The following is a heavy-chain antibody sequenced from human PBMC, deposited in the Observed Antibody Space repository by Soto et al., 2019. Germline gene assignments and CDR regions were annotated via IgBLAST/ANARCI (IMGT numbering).Heavy chain of an antibody. CDR1: GYSFTSYW. Sequence: GEALKISWKGSGYSFTSYWISWVRQMPGKGLELMGMIDSSDSYTNYSPSLQGHVTISADKSIIHAYLQWSSLKASDTAMYYCARRRYEFWSGYYTYYGMDXWGQGTTVTV. CDR3: ARRRYEFWSGYYTYYGMDX. V-gene: IGHV5-10-1*01. CDR2: IDSSDSYT. D-gene: IGHD3-3*01. J-gene: IGHJ6*02.